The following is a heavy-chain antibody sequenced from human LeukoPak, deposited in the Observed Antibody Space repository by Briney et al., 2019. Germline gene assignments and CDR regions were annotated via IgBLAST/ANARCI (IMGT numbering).Heavy chain of an antibody. Sequence: ASVKVSCKASGYTFTNYDVNRVRQATGQGLEWMGWMNPNSGNTGYAQKFQGRVTITRNTSISTAYMELSSLTSEDTAVYYCARFSDIVATNNAYWGQGTLVTVSS. V-gene: IGHV1-8*01. CDR1: GYTFTNYD. CDR2: MNPNSGNT. J-gene: IGHJ4*02. CDR3: ARFSDIVATNNAY. D-gene: IGHD5-12*01.